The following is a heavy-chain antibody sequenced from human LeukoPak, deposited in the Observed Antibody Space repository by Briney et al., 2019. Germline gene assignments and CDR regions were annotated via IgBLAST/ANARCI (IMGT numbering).Heavy chain of an antibody. D-gene: IGHD3-3*01. CDR1: GYTVTGYN. J-gene: IGHJ6*03. CDR3: VRGDDFWYGSFTSYLDF. V-gene: IGHV1-2*02. CDR2: INPNSGVT. Sequence: ASLKDSSKHPGYTVTGYNLHCVPQAPGQGLEWMGWINPNSGVTKYAQRFQGRVTMTRDTSISTAYMEMNSLISDDTQVYYGVRGDDFWYGSFTSYLDFWGKGTTVTVSS.